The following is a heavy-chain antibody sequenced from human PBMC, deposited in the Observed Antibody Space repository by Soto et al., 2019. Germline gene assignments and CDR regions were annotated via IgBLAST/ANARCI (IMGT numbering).Heavy chain of an antibody. CDR2: IYYSGST. CDR1: GGSISSGDYY. J-gene: IGHJ6*02. D-gene: IGHD2-15*01. Sequence: QVQLQESGPGLVKPSQTLSLTCTVSGGSISSGDYYWSWIRQPPGKGLEWIGYIYYSGSTYYNPSLKSRVTISVDPSKNQFSLKLSSVTAADTAVYYCARGGGYYYYYYGMDVWGQGTTVTVSS. CDR3: ARGGGYYYYYYGMDV. V-gene: IGHV4-30-4*01.